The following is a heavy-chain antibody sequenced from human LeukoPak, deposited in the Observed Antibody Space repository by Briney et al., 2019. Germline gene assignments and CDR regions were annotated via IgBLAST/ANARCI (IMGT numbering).Heavy chain of an antibody. Sequence: SETLSLTCTVSGGSISSSSYYWGWVRQPPGKGLEWIGSIYYSGSTYYNPSLKSRVTISVDTSKNHFSLKLSSVTAADTAVYYCARQPMIDDAFDIWGQGTMVTVSS. J-gene: IGHJ3*02. CDR1: GGSISSSSYY. D-gene: IGHD3-22*01. CDR3: ARQPMIDDAFDI. CDR2: IYYSGST. V-gene: IGHV4-39*01.